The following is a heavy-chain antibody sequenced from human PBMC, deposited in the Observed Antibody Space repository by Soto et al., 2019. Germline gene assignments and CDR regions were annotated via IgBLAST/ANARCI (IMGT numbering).Heavy chain of an antibody. CDR3: TSLYYGH. V-gene: IGHV3-15*01. J-gene: IGHJ4*02. CDR1: EFTFTYAW. CDR2: IKSKTDGGTT. D-gene: IGHD3-16*02. Sequence: PGGSLRLSCAASEFTFTYAWMSWVRQAPGKGLEWVGRIKSKTDGGTTDYAAPVKGRFTISRDDSQNTLYLQMNSLNTADTAVYYCTSLYYGHWGQGTLVTVSS.